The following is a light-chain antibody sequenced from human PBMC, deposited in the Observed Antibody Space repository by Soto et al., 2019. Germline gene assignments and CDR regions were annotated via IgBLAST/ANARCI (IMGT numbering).Light chain of an antibody. Sequence: DIPMTYSPYSLSASVGDIVTITCRAGQSSGNYLNWYQQKPGKDPKLLIYGASTLQSGVPSRFSGSGSGTDFTLSISGLPHEDFATYYCQQSYRPPPTCGPGTKVDIK. J-gene: IGKJ3*01. CDR3: QQSYRPPPT. CDR1: QSSGNY. V-gene: IGKV1-39*01. CDR2: GAS.